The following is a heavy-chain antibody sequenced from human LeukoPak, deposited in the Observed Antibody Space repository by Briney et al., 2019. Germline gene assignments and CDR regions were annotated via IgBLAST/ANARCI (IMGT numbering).Heavy chain of an antibody. CDR2: ISYDGSNK. CDR3: ARTYSSGPRDY. D-gene: IGHD6-25*01. J-gene: IGHJ4*02. CDR1: GFTFSSYA. Sequence: GGSLRLSCAASGFTFSSYAMHWVRQAPGKGLEWVAIISYDGSNKYYADSVKGRFTISRDNAKNSLYLQMNSLRAEDTAVYYCARTYSSGPRDYWGQGTLVTVSS. V-gene: IGHV3-30*04.